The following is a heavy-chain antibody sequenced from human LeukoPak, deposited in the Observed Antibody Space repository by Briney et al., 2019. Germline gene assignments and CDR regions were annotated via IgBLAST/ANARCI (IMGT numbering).Heavy chain of an antibody. Sequence: GASVKVSCKASGYTFTSYYMHWVRQAPGQGLEWMGIINPSGGSTSYAQKFQGRATMTRDTSTSTVYMELSSLRSEDTAVYYCARAQLWLGWFDPWGQGTLVTVSS. CDR2: INPSGGST. V-gene: IGHV1-46*01. J-gene: IGHJ5*02. D-gene: IGHD5-18*01. CDR3: ARAQLWLGWFDP. CDR1: GYTFTSYY.